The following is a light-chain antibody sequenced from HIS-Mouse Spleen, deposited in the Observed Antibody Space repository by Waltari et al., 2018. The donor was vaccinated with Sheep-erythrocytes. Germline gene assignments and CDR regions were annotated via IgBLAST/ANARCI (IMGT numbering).Light chain of an antibody. V-gene: IGLV2-14*01. J-gene: IGLJ3*02. Sequence: QSALTPPASVSGSPGQSITISCTGTSSYVGGYNHVPWYQQHPGKAPKLMNYEVSNRPSGVSNRFSGSKSGNTASLTISGLQAEDEADYYCSSYTSSSTWVFGGGTKLTVL. CDR1: SSYVGGYNH. CDR3: SSYTSSSTWV. CDR2: EVS.